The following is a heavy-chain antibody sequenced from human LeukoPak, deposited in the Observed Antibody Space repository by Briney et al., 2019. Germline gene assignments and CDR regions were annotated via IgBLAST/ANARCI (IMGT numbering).Heavy chain of an antibody. CDR2: INSDGSTT. D-gene: IGHD6-19*01. Sequence: GGSLRLSCAASGYTFSSNWMHWVRHAPGKGLVWVSRINSDGSTTNYADSVKGRFTISRDNAKNTLYLQMNTLRAEDTAVYYCARETAGAGIYFDYWGQGTLVTVSS. CDR1: GYTFSSNW. V-gene: IGHV3-74*01. CDR3: ARETAGAGIYFDY. J-gene: IGHJ4*02.